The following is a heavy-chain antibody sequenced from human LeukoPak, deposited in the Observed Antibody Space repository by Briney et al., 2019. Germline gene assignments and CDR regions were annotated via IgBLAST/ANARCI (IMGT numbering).Heavy chain of an antibody. Sequence: SETLSLTCTVSGGSISSNYWVWIRQPAGNGLEWIGRIYTSGSTTYNPSLTSRVSMSVDTSKNQFSLNLSSVTAADTAVYYCARDKPGDHVAKQADRFDYWGQGTLVTVSS. CDR3: ARDKPGDHVAKQADRFDY. CDR2: IYTSGST. V-gene: IGHV4-4*07. CDR1: GGSISSNY. J-gene: IGHJ4*02. D-gene: IGHD1-14*01.